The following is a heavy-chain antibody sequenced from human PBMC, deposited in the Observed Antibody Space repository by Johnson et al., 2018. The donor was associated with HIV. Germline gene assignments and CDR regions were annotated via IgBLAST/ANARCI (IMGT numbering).Heavy chain of an antibody. D-gene: IGHD3-16*01. J-gene: IGHJ3*02. Sequence: QVQLVESGGGVVQPGRSLRLSCAASGFTFSSYAMHWVRQAPGKGLEWVAVISYDGGNKYSADSVMGRFTISRDNSKNTLYLQMNSLRPEDTAVYFCARGHGGPNPYYVFDIWGQGTMVTVSS. V-gene: IGHV3-30-3*01. CDR3: ARGHGGPNPYYVFDI. CDR2: ISYDGGNK. CDR1: GFTFSSYA.